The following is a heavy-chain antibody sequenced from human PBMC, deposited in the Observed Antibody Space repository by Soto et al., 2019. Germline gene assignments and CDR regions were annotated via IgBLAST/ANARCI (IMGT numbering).Heavy chain of an antibody. CDR2: IYSGGST. Sequence: EVQLLESGGGLAQPGGSLRLSCAASGFTLSSYAMSWVRQAPGKGLEWVAAIYSGGSTYYADSVKGRFTISRDNSKNTLYLQMNSLRAEDTAVYYCAREAPHKGYGSGSYWAYYFDYWGQGTLVTVSS. J-gene: IGHJ4*02. V-gene: IGHV3-23*01. CDR3: AREAPHKGYGSGSYWAYYFDY. CDR1: GFTLSSYA. D-gene: IGHD3-10*01.